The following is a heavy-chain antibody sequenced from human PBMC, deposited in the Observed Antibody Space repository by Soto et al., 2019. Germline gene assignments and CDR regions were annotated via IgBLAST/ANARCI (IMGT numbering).Heavy chain of an antibody. CDR2: IKSKTDGGTA. D-gene: IGHD3-9*01. CDR3: TTGIYYDILTGYHNVAY. V-gene: IGHV3-15*01. CDR1: GFNLSHPW. J-gene: IGHJ4*02. Sequence: GGSLRLSCVASGFNLSHPWMTWVRQAAGKXLEWVGRIKSKTDGGTADYAAPVKGRATISRDDSKNTVYLQMNSLKTEDTAVYYCTTGIYYDILTGYHNVAYWGQGALVTVSS.